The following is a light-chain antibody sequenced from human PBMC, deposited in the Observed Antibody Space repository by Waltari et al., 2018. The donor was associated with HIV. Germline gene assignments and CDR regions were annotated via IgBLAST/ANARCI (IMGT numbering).Light chain of an antibody. CDR1: SSDVGGYNY. CDR3: SSYTSRSTLEV. CDR2: DVS. V-gene: IGLV2-14*03. Sequence: QSALTQPASVSGSPGQSITLSCTGTSSDVGGYNYVSSYHQHPGKAPKLMIYDVSNRPSGVSNRFSGYKSGNTASLTISGLQAEDEADYYCSSYTSRSTLEVFGGGTKLTVL. J-gene: IGLJ3*02.